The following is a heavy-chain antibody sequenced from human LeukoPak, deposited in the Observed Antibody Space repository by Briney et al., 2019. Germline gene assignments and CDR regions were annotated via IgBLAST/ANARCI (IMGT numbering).Heavy chain of an antibody. CDR3: ARDSGYYYDSTIDY. J-gene: IGHJ4*02. CDR1: GGSISSYY. CDR2: IYYSGST. Sequence: SETLSLTCTVSGGSISSYYWSWIRQPPGKGLEWIGYIYYSGSTNYNPSLKSRVTISVDTSKNQFSLKLSSVTAADTAVYYCARDSGYYYDSTIDYWGQGTLVTVSS. V-gene: IGHV4-59*12. D-gene: IGHD3-22*01.